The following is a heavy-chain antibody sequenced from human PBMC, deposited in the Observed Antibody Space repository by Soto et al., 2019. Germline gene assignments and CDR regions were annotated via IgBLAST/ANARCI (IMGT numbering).Heavy chain of an antibody. V-gene: IGHV4-38-2*01. D-gene: IGHD2-2*02. Sequence: SETLSLTCAVSGYSISSGYYWGWIRQPPGKGLEWIGSIFHSGSAYYNPSLKSRVTISLDTSKNQFSLKLSSVTAADTAVYYCARAGYCSSTSCHRGHMDVWGQGTTVTVSS. CDR2: IFHSGSA. CDR3: ARAGYCSSTSCHRGHMDV. CDR1: GYSISSGYY. J-gene: IGHJ6*02.